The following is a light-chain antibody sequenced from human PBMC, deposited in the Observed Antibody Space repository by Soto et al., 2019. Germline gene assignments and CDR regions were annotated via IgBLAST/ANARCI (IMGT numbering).Light chain of an antibody. CDR3: QQYNTYRWT. V-gene: IGKV1-5*01. CDR2: DAS. J-gene: IGKJ1*01. CDR1: QSISSR. Sequence: DVLLTQSPATLSFAPGDRATITCGASQSISSRLAWYQQKSGKAPHLLICDASTLKSGVSSRFSGSGSGTEFTLTISSLQAADFATYYCQQYNTYRWTFGQGTQVDI.